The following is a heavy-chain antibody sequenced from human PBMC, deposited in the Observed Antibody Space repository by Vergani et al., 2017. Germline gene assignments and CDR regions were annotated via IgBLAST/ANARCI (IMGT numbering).Heavy chain of an antibody. Sequence: QITLRESGPTLVKPTQTLTLTCTFSGFSLTTGGEGVGWIRQPPGRALEWLAFVYWNDDERYSTSLKSRVTITKDTSKNDVILTMATMDPVDTATYYCVHRLDYFDWDGAFDVWGPGTMVTVSS. D-gene: IGHD3-9*01. CDR2: VYWNDDE. CDR3: VHRLDYFDWDGAFDV. CDR1: GFSLTTGGEG. J-gene: IGHJ3*01. V-gene: IGHV2-5*01.